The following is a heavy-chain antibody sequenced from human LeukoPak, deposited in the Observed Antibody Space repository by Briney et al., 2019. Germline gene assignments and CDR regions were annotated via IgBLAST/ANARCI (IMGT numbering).Heavy chain of an antibody. Sequence: PSETLSLTCAVYGGSLSGYAWSWIRQSPGKGLEWIGEINQRRSLKYNPSLESRVTISVDTSKNQFSLKLSSVTAADTAVFYCARHGWHSWYFDLWGRGTLVTVSS. CDR2: INQRRSL. CDR3: ARHGWHSWYFDL. J-gene: IGHJ2*01. D-gene: IGHD6-19*01. CDR1: GGSLSGYA. V-gene: IGHV4-34*01.